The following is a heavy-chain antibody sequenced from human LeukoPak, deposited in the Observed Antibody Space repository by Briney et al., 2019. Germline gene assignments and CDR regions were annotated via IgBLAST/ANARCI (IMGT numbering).Heavy chain of an antibody. V-gene: IGHV3-30*02. CDR3: AKSGYYDSSGYLDY. Sequence: GGSLRLSCAASGFSFSNYAMHWVRQAPGKGLEWVAYISSDGNNKIYADSVKGRCTISRDNSKNTLYLQMNSLRAEDTAVYYCAKSGYYDSSGYLDYWGQGTLVTVSS. CDR1: GFSFSNYA. D-gene: IGHD3-22*01. CDR2: ISSDGNNK. J-gene: IGHJ4*02.